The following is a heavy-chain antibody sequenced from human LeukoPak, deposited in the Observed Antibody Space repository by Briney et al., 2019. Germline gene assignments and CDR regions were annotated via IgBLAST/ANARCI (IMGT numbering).Heavy chain of an antibody. J-gene: IGHJ4*02. Sequence: SVKVSCKASGGTFSSYAISWVRQAPGQGLEWMGGIIPIFGTANYTQKFQGRVTITADEPTSTAYMALRSLRSEDTPVYYCATLRNCSSSSCLKVIYYWGQGTLVTVSS. CDR1: GGTFSSYA. CDR3: ATLRNCSSSSCLKVIYY. D-gene: IGHD2-2*01. V-gene: IGHV1-69*01. CDR2: IIPIFGTA.